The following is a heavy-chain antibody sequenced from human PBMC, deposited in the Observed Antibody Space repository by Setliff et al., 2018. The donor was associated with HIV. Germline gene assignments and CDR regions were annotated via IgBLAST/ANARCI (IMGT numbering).Heavy chain of an antibody. J-gene: IGHJ5*02. CDR2: IIPVFGPA. D-gene: IGHD1-20*01. CDR3: AILSVYWFDP. V-gene: IGHV1-69*13. Sequence: SVKVSCKASGGTLSTYAVSWVRQAPGQGLEWMGGIIPVFGPADYAKKFQGRVTITADESTRTAYMELSSLRSEDTAVYYCAILSVYWFDPWGQGTPGTVSS. CDR1: GGTLSTYA.